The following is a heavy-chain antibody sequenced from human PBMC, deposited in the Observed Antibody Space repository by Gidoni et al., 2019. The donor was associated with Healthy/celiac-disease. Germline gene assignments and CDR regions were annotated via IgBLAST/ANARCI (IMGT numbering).Heavy chain of an antibody. CDR1: TFSSYA. CDR3: ARVFWSGRSNDY. V-gene: IGHV3-23*01. CDR2: ISGSGGST. J-gene: IGHJ4*02. D-gene: IGHD3-3*01. Sequence: TFSSYAMSWVRQAPGKGLEWVSAISGSGGSTYYADSVKGRFTISRDNSKNTLYLQMNSLRAEDTAVYYCARVFWSGRSNDYWGQGTLVTVSS.